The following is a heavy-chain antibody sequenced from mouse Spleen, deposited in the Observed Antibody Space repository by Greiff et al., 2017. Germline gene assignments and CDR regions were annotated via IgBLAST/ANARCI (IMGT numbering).Heavy chain of an antibody. CDR1: GYTFTSYD. V-gene: IGHV1-85*01. CDR2: IYPRDGST. D-gene: IGHD1-1*02. CDR3: ARGIMGGAGAIDY. J-gene: IGHJ4*01. Sequence: QVQLKESGPELVKPGASVKLSCKASGYTFTSYDINWVKQRPGQGLEWIGWIYPRDGSTKYNEKFKGKATLTVATSSSTAYMELHSLTSEDSAVYFCARGIMGGAGAIDYWGQGTSVTVSS.